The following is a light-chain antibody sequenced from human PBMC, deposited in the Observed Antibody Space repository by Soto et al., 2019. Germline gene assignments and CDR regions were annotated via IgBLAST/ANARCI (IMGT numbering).Light chain of an antibody. J-gene: IGKJ1*01. Sequence: DIQMTQSPSTLSASVGDRVTITCRASQSISSWLAWYQQNPGKAPNLLIYKASSLESGVPSRFSGSGSGTEFTLTISSLQPDDFATYYCQQYSTYSRTFGQGTKVEIK. V-gene: IGKV1-5*03. CDR1: QSISSW. CDR2: KAS. CDR3: QQYSTYSRT.